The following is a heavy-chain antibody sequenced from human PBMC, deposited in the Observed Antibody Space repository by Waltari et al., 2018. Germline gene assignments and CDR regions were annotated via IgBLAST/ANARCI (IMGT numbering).Heavy chain of an antibody. J-gene: IGHJ4*02. V-gene: IGHV3-74*01. CDR2: IKPDGTST. Sequence: EVQLVESGGGLVHPGGSLRLSCAASGFTFSTFWMHWVRHLPGKGLVWVSHIKPDGTSTDYGDSVEGRFTISRDNAKNALYLQMNSLRAEDTAVYYCARGGWSGYDSDYWGQGTLVTVSS. CDR3: ARGGWSGYDSDY. CDR1: GFTFSTFW. D-gene: IGHD5-12*01.